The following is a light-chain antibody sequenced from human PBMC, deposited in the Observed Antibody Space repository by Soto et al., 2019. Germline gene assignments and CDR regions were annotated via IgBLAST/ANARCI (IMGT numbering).Light chain of an antibody. CDR1: QTVSSGY. J-gene: IGKJ1*01. CDR2: GSS. CDR3: QQYEKSPWT. Sequence: EVVLTQSPGTLSLSPGEAATLSCRASQTVSSGYLAWYQQRSGQAPRLLIYGSSSRASDVPDRFSGSGSGKEFTLTSSRLEPEDCAVYFCQQYEKSPWTFFQGTKLAIK. V-gene: IGKV3-20*01.